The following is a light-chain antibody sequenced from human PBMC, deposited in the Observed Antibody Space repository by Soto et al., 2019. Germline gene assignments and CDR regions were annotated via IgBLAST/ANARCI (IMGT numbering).Light chain of an antibody. CDR3: QQRDIWPWT. Sequence: EIVLTQSPGTLSLSPGERATLSCRASQSVSSSYLAWYQQKPGQAPRLLMYDASKRATGIPARFSGSGSGTDFTLTISSLEPEDFAVYYCQQRDIWPWTFGQGTKVDTK. V-gene: IGKV3D-20*02. CDR1: QSVSSSY. J-gene: IGKJ1*01. CDR2: DAS.